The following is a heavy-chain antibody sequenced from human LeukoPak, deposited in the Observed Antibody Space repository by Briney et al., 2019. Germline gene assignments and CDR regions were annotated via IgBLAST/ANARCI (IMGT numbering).Heavy chain of an antibody. CDR2: ISSSSSTI. Sequence: TGGSLRLSCSGSGFTFSNYVMSWVRQAPGKGLEWVSYISSSSSTIYYADSVKGRFTISRDNAKNSLYLQMNSLRAEDTAVYYCARDASSGYYYYYGMDVWGQGTTVTVSS. V-gene: IGHV3-48*04. CDR1: GFTFSNYV. J-gene: IGHJ6*02. D-gene: IGHD3-22*01. CDR3: ARDASSGYYYYYGMDV.